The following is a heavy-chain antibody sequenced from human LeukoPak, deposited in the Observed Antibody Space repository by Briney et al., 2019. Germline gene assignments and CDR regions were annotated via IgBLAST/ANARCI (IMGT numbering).Heavy chain of an antibody. Sequence: SQTLSLTCTVSGDSISSGDYYWSWIRQPPGNSLEWIGYVHSSGNTYYSPSLKSQVSISVDTSKNQFSLRLTSVTATDAAVYYCARCRKFNGNDFFDSWGQGTLVTVSS. V-gene: IGHV4-30-4*01. CDR1: GDSISSGDYY. D-gene: IGHD1-20*01. CDR2: VHSSGNT. CDR3: ARCRKFNGNDFFDS. J-gene: IGHJ5*01.